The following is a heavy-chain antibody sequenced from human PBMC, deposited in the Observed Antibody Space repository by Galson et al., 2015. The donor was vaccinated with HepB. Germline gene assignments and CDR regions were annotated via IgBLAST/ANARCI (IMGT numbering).Heavy chain of an antibody. CDR1: GFTFSDHY. CDR2: TRNKANSYTT. D-gene: IGHD3-22*01. J-gene: IGHJ6*03. CDR3: ARGFLYYDSSGYLRYYYMDV. Sequence: SLRLSCAASGFTFSDHYMDWVRQAPGKGLEWVGRTRNKANSYTTEYAASVKGRFTISRDDSKNSLYLQMNSLKTEDTAVYYCARGFLYYDSSGYLRYYYMDVWGKGTTVTVSS. V-gene: IGHV3-72*01.